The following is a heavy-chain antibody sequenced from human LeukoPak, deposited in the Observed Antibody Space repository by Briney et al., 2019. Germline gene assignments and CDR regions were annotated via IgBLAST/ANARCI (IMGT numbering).Heavy chain of an antibody. CDR1: GFTFGDYA. D-gene: IGHD1-26*01. V-gene: IGHV3-49*04. Sequence: GRSLRLSCTASGFTFGDYAMSWVRQAPGKGLEWVGFIRSKAYGGTTEYAASVKGRFTISRDDSKSIAYLQMNSLRTEDTAVYYCAREGVGKGASDIWGQGTMVTVSS. CDR3: AREGVGKGASDI. J-gene: IGHJ3*02. CDR2: IRSKAYGGTT.